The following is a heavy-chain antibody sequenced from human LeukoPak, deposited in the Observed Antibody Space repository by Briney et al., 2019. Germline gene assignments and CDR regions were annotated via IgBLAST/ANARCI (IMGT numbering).Heavy chain of an antibody. J-gene: IGHJ3*02. CDR3: ARDLAAAGRADAFDI. D-gene: IGHD6-13*01. V-gene: IGHV4-59*01. Sequence: SETLSLTCTVSGASISSYYWSWIRQPPGKGLEWIGYIYYSGSTNYNPSLKSRVTISVDTSKNHFSLRLSSVTAADTAVYYCARDLAAAGRADAFDIWGQGTMVTVSS. CDR2: IYYSGST. CDR1: GASISSYY.